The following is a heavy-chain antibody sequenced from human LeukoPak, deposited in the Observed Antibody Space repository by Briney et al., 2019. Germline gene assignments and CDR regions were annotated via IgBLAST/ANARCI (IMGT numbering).Heavy chain of an antibody. CDR1: GGSISSYY. D-gene: IGHD6-13*01. Sequence: SETLSLTCTVSGGSISSYYWSWIRQPPGKGLEWIGYIYYSGTTNYNPSLKSRVTISVDTSKNQFSLKLSSVTAADTAVYYCARAASSSWYGLCFDYWGQGTLVTVSS. J-gene: IGHJ4*02. CDR3: ARAASSSWYGLCFDY. V-gene: IGHV4-59*12. CDR2: IYYSGTT.